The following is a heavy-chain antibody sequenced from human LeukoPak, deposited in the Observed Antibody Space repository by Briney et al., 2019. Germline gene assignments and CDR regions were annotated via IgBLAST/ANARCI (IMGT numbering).Heavy chain of an antibody. V-gene: IGHV4-59*01. D-gene: IGHD2-15*01. CDR3: ARGRAFFTTPAHYYMDV. CDR2: IYYSGST. J-gene: IGHJ6*03. CDR1: GGSISSYY. Sequence: SETLSLTCTVSGGSISSYYWSWIRQPPGKGLEWIGYIYYSGSTNYNPSLKSRVTISVDTSKNQFSLKLSSVTAADTAVYYCARGRAFFTTPAHYYMDVWGKGTTVTVSS.